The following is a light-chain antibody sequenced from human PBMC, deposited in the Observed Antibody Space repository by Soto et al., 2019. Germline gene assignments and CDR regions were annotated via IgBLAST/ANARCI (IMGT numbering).Light chain of an antibody. Sequence: QSALTQPASVSGSPGQSITIFCTGTSGDIGGYNYVSWYQQHPDKAPKLMIYEITNRPSGVSDRFSGTRSGNMASLTISGLQAEDEANYYCSSYTSSSTWVFGGGTLLTVL. CDR2: EIT. CDR1: SGDIGGYNY. CDR3: SSYTSSSTWV. V-gene: IGLV2-14*01. J-gene: IGLJ3*02.